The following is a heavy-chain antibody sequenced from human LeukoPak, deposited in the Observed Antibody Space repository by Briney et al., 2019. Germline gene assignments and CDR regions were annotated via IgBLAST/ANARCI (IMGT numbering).Heavy chain of an antibody. V-gene: IGHV3-21*01. CDR2: ISSSGTYT. CDR3: ARDHLTYYYGSGSYFDY. CDR1: GFTFYTYS. Sequence: GGSLRLSCAASGFTFYTYSMNWVRQAPGKGLEWVSSISSSGTYTYYADSVKGRFTISRDNAKNSLYLQMNSLRAEDTAVYYCARDHLTYYYGSGSYFDYWGQGTLVTVSS. D-gene: IGHD3-10*01. J-gene: IGHJ4*02.